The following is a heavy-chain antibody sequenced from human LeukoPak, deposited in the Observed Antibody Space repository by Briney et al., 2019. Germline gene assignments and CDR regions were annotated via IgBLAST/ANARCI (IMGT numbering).Heavy chain of an antibody. V-gene: IGHV3-30-3*01. CDR1: GFTFSSYA. CDR2: ISYDGSNK. J-gene: IGHJ4*02. D-gene: IGHD2-2*01. Sequence: GGSLRLSCAASGFTFSSYAMHWVRQAPGKGLEWVAVISYDGSNKYYADSVKGRFTISRDNSKNTLYLQMNSLRAEDTAVYYCARGSSSNSWYFDCWGQGTLVTVSS. CDR3: ARGSSSNSWYFDC.